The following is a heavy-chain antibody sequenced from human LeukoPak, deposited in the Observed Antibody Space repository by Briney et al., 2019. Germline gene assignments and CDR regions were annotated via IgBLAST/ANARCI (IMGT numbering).Heavy chain of an antibody. Sequence: GGSLRLSCAASGFVFSTFAMSWVRQVPGKGPEWVATISSGTYYAAPVKGRFTISRDDSRNTLFVQMNSLRVEDTATYYCARLLSVGPLPVAFDSWGQGTPVTVSS. CDR2: ISSGT. J-gene: IGHJ4*02. CDR1: GFVFSTFA. V-gene: IGHV3-23*01. CDR3: ARLLSVGPLPVAFDS. D-gene: IGHD2/OR15-2a*01.